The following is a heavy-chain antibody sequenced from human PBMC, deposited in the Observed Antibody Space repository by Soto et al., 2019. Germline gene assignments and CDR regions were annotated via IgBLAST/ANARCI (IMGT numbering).Heavy chain of an antibody. J-gene: IGHJ5*02. CDR1: GGSISGSY. V-gene: IGHV4-4*07. Sequence: SETLSLTCSVSGGSISGSYWSWTRQSAGKGLEWIGRIHGSGSATYNPSPRSRVTMSVDTSKNQFSLKVNSVTGADTAVYYCARSSHKESWFDPWGQGTLVTVSS. CDR2: IHGSGSA. D-gene: IGHD6-13*01. CDR3: ARSSHKESWFDP.